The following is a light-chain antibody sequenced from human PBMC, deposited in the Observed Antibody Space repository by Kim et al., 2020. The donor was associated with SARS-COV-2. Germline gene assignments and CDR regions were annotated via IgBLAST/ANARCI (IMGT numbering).Light chain of an antibody. V-gene: IGKV3-20*01. Sequence: LSPGERATLSCRASQSIGNYLAWYQQRPGQAPRLLIYGASSRAAGIPDRFSGSGSGTDFTLTISRLAPEDFAVYYCQQFAGSPLTFGGGTKVDIK. CDR1: QSIGNY. CDR3: QQFAGSPLT. J-gene: IGKJ4*01. CDR2: GAS.